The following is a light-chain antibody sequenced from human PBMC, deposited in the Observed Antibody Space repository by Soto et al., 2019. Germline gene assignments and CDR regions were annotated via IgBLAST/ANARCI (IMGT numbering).Light chain of an antibody. J-gene: IGKJ1*01. CDR1: QSISSW. Sequence: DIQMTQSPSTLSASVGDRVTITCRASQSISSWLAWYQQKPGKAPKLLIYKASSLESGVPSRFSGSGSGTEFTLTISSLQPDDFATYYCQQYNSYSLWGFGQGTKVDIK. V-gene: IGKV1-5*03. CDR3: QQYNSYSLWG. CDR2: KAS.